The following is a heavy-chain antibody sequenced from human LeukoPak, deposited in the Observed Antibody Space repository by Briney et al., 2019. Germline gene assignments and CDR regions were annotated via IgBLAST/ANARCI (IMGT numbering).Heavy chain of an antibody. D-gene: IGHD6-13*01. CDR1: GGSFSGYY. CDR2: INHSGST. J-gene: IGHJ4*02. Sequence: PSEALSLTCAVYGGSFSGYYWSWIRQPPGKGLEWIGEINHSGSTNYNPSLKSRVTISVDTSKNQFSLKLSSVTAADTAVYYCARGGIAAAGTNDYWGQGTLVTVSS. V-gene: IGHV4-34*01. CDR3: ARGGIAAAGTNDY.